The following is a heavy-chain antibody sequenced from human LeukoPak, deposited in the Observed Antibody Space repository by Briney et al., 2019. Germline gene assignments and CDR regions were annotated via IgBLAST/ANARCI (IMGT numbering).Heavy chain of an antibody. Sequence: SETLSLTCTVSGGSNSLYYWSWIRQPPGKGLEWIGYISYSGSANYNPSLKSRVTISVDTSKNQFSLNLSSVTAADTALYYCAKARSATSQKDASDIWGQGTMVTVSS. J-gene: IGHJ3*02. CDR2: ISYSGSA. CDR1: GGSNSLYY. D-gene: IGHD1-14*01. CDR3: AKARSATSQKDASDI. V-gene: IGHV4-59*01.